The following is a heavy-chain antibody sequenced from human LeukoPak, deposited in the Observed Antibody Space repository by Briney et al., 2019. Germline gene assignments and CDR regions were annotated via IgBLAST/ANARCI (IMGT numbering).Heavy chain of an antibody. CDR2: IKQDGTEK. CDR1: GFSFSSYG. J-gene: IGHJ5*02. CDR3: ARGRTFDP. V-gene: IGHV3-7*01. D-gene: IGHD3/OR15-3a*01. Sequence: AGSLTLSCAASGFSFSSYGMAWVRQAPGKGLEWVANIKQDGTEKYHMDSGKGRFTISRDNAKNSLYLQMNSLRAEDTAVYYCARGRTFDPWGQGTLVTVSS.